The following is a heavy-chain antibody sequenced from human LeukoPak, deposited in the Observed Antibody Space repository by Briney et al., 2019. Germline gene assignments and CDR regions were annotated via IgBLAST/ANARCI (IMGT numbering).Heavy chain of an antibody. V-gene: IGHV3-23*01. CDR1: GFTFSSYG. D-gene: IGHD3-10*01. Sequence: GGSLRLSCAASGFTFSSYGMSWVRQAPGKELEWVSAISGSGGSTYYADSVKGRFTISRDNSKNTLYLQMNSLRAEDTAVYYCAKGRDYYGSGSYIEYWGQGTLVTVSS. CDR3: AKGRDYYGSGSYIEY. J-gene: IGHJ4*02. CDR2: ISGSGGST.